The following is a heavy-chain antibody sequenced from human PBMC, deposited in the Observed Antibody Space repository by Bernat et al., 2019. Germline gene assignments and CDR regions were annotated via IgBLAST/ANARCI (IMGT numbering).Heavy chain of an antibody. V-gene: IGHV4-30-2*01. Sequence: QLQLQESGSGLVKPSQTLSLTCAVSGGSISSGGYSWSWIRQPPGKGLEWIGYIYHSGSTYYNPSLKSRVTISVDRSKNQFSLKLSSVTAADTAVYYCARLSEYSSGWFYFDYWGQGTLVTVSS. J-gene: IGHJ4*02. CDR3: ARLSEYSSGWFYFDY. D-gene: IGHD6-19*01. CDR2: IYHSGST. CDR1: GGSISSGGYS.